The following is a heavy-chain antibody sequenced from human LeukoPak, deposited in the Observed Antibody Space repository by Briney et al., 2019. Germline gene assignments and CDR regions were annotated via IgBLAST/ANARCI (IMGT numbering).Heavy chain of an antibody. V-gene: IGHV3-7*01. CDR1: GFTFSSYW. CDR3: ARSDPSRGYSYGYGNDY. CDR2: IKQDGSEK. Sequence: PGGSLRLSCAASGFTFSSYWMNWVRQAPGKGLEWVANIKQDGSEKYYVGSVKGRFTISRDNAKNSLYLQMNSLRAEDTAVYYCARSDPSRGYSYGYGNDYWGQGTLVTVSS. D-gene: IGHD5-18*01. J-gene: IGHJ4*02.